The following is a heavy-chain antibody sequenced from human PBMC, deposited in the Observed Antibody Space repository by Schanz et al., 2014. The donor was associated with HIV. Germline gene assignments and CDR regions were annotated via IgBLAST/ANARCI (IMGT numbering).Heavy chain of an antibody. CDR1: GGSFSRSA. CDR3: AREGGNLVEGGYFFDY. J-gene: IGHJ4*02. Sequence: QVQLVQSGAEVKKPGSSVKVSCKASGGSFSRSAVSWVRQAPGQGLEWMGGIIPMYGTANYAQKFQGRVTITADKSTSTAYMELSSLRLEDTAVYYCAREGGNLVEGGYFFDYWGQGTLVTVSS. V-gene: IGHV1-69*06. D-gene: IGHD2-15*01. CDR2: IIPMYGTA.